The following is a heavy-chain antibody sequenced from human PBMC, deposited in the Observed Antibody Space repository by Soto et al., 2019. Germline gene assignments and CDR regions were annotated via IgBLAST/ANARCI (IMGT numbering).Heavy chain of an antibody. V-gene: IGHV6-1*01. CDR2: TYYRSKWYN. Sequence: PSQTLSLPCAISGDSVSSNSAAWNCIRQSPSRGLEWLGRTYYRSKWYNDYALSVKSRITINPDTSKNQFSLQLNSVTPEDTSVYYCARYTIIAAEGADGMDVWGQGTTVTGSS. CDR1: GDSVSSNSAA. CDR3: ARYTIIAAEGADGMDV. J-gene: IGHJ6*01. D-gene: IGHD6-13*01.